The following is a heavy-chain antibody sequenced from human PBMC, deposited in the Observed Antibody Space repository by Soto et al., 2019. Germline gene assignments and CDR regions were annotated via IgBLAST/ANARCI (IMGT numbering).Heavy chain of an antibody. D-gene: IGHD3-10*01. J-gene: IGHJ5*02. Sequence: EVQLLESGGGLVQPGGSLRLSCAASGFTFSSYAMSWVRQAPGKGLEWVSAISGSGGSTYYADSVKGRFSISRDNSKNPLYLQMNSLRAEDTAVYYCAKRDQLWFGGGWFDPWGQGTLVTVSS. CDR3: AKRDQLWFGGGWFDP. CDR1: GFTFSSYA. CDR2: ISGSGGST. V-gene: IGHV3-23*01.